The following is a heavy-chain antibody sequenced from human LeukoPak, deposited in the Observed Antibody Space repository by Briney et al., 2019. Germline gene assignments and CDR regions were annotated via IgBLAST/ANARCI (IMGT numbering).Heavy chain of an antibody. Sequence: GALRLSCAASGFTFSSYSMNWVRQAPGKGLEWVSSISSSSSYIYYADSVKGRFTISRDNAKNSLYLQMNSLRAEDTAVYYCARDQGVYPFDYWGQGTLVTVSS. J-gene: IGHJ4*02. CDR1: GFTFSSYS. CDR2: ISSSSSYI. CDR3: ARDQGVYPFDY. V-gene: IGHV3-21*01. D-gene: IGHD5/OR15-5a*01.